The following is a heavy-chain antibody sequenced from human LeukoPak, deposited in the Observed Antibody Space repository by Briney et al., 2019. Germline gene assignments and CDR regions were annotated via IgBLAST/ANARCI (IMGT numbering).Heavy chain of an antibody. CDR1: GYTFTSCD. D-gene: IGHD5-24*01. CDR3: SEGGGDGYNLSF. Sequence: ASVKVSCKASGYTFTSCDINWLRQATGQGLEWMGWMHPNSGNTGYAQKFQGRATMTRNTSLSTTYMALSSLRSEDNGVYYCSEGGGDGYNLSFWGQGTLVTVSS. CDR2: MHPNSGNT. V-gene: IGHV1-8*01. J-gene: IGHJ4*02.